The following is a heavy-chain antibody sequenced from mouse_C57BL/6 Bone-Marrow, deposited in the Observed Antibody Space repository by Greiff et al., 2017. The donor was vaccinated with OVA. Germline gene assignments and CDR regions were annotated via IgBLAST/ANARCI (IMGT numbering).Heavy chain of an antibody. J-gene: IGHJ1*03. Sequence: QVQLKQSGAELVKPGASVKISCKASGYAFSSYWMNWVKQRPGKGLEWIGQLYPGDGDTNYNGKFKGKATLTADKASSTAYMQLSSLTSEDSAVYFCASSFTTVVAWYFDVWGTGTTVTVSS. D-gene: IGHD1-1*01. V-gene: IGHV1-80*01. CDR1: GYAFSSYW. CDR3: ASSFTTVVAWYFDV. CDR2: LYPGDGDT.